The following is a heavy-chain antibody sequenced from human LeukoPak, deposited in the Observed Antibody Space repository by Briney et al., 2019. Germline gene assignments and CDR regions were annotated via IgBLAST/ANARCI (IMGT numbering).Heavy chain of an antibody. CDR2: ISQAGQT. V-gene: IGHV4-4*02. CDR3: SRESGPFCPFGY. Sequence: SGTLSLTCGVSGGSISGTNWWSWVRQPPGQGLEWIGEISQAGQTNYNPSLNGRVTMSLDKSSNQLSLHLTSVTAADTATYYCSRESGPFCPFGYWGQGTLVIVSS. J-gene: IGHJ4*02. CDR1: GGSISGTNW. D-gene: IGHD1-26*01.